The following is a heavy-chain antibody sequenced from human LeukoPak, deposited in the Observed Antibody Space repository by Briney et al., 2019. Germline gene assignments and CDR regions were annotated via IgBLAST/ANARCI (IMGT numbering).Heavy chain of an antibody. CDR1: GFTFSSYS. CDR2: ISSSGSTI. V-gene: IGHV3-48*01. CDR3: ARVYLGDFWSGYYSGVYYFDY. Sequence: GGSLRLSCAASGFTFSSYSMNWVRQAPGKGLEWVSYISSSGSTIYYADSVKGRFTISRDNAKNSLYLQMNSLRAEDTAVYYCARVYLGDFWSGYYSGVYYFDYWGQGTLVTVSS. D-gene: IGHD3-3*01. J-gene: IGHJ4*02.